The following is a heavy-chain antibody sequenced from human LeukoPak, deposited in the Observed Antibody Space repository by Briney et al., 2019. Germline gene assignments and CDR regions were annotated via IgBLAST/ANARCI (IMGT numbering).Heavy chain of an antibody. CDR2: INPSGGST. J-gene: IGHJ4*02. Sequence: ASVKVSCKASGYTFTSYYMHWVRQARGQGLEWMGVINPSGGSTSYAQKFQGRVTMTRDTSTSTVYMELSSLRSEDTAVYYSARDKGELFSDYWGQGTLVTVSS. CDR1: GYTFTSYY. CDR3: ARDKGELFSDY. V-gene: IGHV1-46*01. D-gene: IGHD3-10*01.